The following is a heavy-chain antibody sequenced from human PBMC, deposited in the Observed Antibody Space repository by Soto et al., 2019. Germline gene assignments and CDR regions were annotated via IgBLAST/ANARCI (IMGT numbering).Heavy chain of an antibody. V-gene: IGHV3-23*01. CDR1: GFTFSSYA. Sequence: GGSLRLSCAASGFTFSSYAMSWVRQAPGKGLEWVSAISGSGGSTYYADSVKGRFTISRDNSKNTLYLRMNSLRAEDTAVYYCAKNMVRGRIPPRPLYYFDYWGQGTLVTVSS. D-gene: IGHD3-10*01. CDR3: AKNMVRGRIPPRPLYYFDY. J-gene: IGHJ4*02. CDR2: ISGSGGST.